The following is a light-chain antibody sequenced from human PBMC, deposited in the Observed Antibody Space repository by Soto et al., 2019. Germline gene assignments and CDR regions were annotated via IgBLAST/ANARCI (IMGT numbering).Light chain of an antibody. V-gene: IGKV1-5*03. CDR1: QSINSW. CDR2: KAS. CDR3: QQYNSYPWT. J-gene: IGKJ1*01. Sequence: DIQMTQSPSTLSASEGDRVTITCRASQSINSWLAWYQQKPGKAPKLLIYKASSLESGVPSRFSGSRSGTEFTLTISSLQPDDFATYHCQQYNSYPWTFGQGTKVDIK.